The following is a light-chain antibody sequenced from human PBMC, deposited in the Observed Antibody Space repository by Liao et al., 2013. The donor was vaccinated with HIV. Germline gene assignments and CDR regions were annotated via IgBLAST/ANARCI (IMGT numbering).Light chain of an antibody. Sequence: SYELTQPPSVSVAPGKTARITCGGNNIGSKSVHWYQQKSGQAPVLVIYYDSDRPSGIPERFSGSNSGNTATLTISGTQPMDEADYYCQAWDRNTAIFGGGTKLTVL. J-gene: IGLJ2*01. V-gene: IGLV3-21*01. CDR3: QAWDRNTAI. CDR2: YDS. CDR1: NIGSKS.